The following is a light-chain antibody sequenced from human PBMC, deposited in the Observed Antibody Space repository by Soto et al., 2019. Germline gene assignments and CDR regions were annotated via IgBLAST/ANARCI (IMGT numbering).Light chain of an antibody. CDR3: QQYHSFSFT. V-gene: IGKV1-5*01. CDR2: DVF. J-gene: IGKJ2*01. CDR1: QSITYW. Sequence: DVQMTQSPSSLSASVGDRVTITCRASQSITYWLAWYQQKPGRAPKLLIYDVFNLQSGVPSRFSGSGSGTEFTLPISSLQPDDSATSYCQQYHSFSFTFGQGTKLEIK.